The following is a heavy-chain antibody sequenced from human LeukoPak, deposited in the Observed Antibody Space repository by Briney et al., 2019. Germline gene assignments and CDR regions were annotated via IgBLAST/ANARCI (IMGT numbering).Heavy chain of an antibody. D-gene: IGHD3-22*01. CDR2: INPSGGST. CDR1: GYTFTSYY. Sequence: ASVKVSCKASGYTFTSYYMHWVRQAPGQGLEWMGIINPSGGSTSYAQKFQGRVTMTRDTSTGTVYMELSSLRSEDTAVYYCARDQGPYDKRGYFQHWGQGTLVTVSS. J-gene: IGHJ1*01. CDR3: ARDQGPYDKRGYFQH. V-gene: IGHV1-46*01.